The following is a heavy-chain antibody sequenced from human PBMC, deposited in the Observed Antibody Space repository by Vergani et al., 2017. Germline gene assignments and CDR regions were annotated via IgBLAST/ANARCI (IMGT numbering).Heavy chain of an antibody. CDR2: INHSGST. Sequence: QVQLQQWGAGLLKPSETLSLTCAVHGGSFSGYYWSWIRQPPGKGLEWIGEINHSGSTNYNPSLKSRVTISVDTSKNQFSLKLSSVTAADTAVYYCARAGGEAARRRFVWFDPWGQGTLVTVSS. CDR3: ARAGGEAARRRFVWFDP. V-gene: IGHV4-34*01. J-gene: IGHJ5*02. CDR1: GGSFSGYY. D-gene: IGHD6-6*01.